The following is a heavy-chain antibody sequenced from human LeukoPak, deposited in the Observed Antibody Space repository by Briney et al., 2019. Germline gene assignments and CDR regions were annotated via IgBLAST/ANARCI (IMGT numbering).Heavy chain of an antibody. Sequence: PGGSLRLSCAASGFRVGNNYMSWVRQAPGKGLEWVSVFYDSGSTYHADSVRGRFSISRDNSKNTLYLQMNSLRAEDTAVYYCARGITEYSGYDYWGQGTLVSVSS. D-gene: IGHD5-12*01. J-gene: IGHJ4*02. CDR2: FYDSGST. CDR1: GFRVGNNY. CDR3: ARGITEYSGYDY. V-gene: IGHV3-66*01.